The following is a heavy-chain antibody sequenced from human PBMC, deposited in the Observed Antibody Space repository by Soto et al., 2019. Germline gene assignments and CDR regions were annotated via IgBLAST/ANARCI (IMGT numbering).Heavy chain of an antibody. V-gene: IGHV3-7*01. Sequence: EAQLVESGGGLVQPGGSLRLSCAASGFTFSSSWMSWVRQAPGKRLEWVADINHVGSEILYVDSVKGRFTVSRDNTKNSVYLQMNSLRDEDTALYYCARDPAWGSLDYWGLGTLVTVSS. J-gene: IGHJ4*02. CDR2: INHVGSEI. CDR3: ARDPAWGSLDY. D-gene: IGHD7-27*01. CDR1: GFTFSSSW.